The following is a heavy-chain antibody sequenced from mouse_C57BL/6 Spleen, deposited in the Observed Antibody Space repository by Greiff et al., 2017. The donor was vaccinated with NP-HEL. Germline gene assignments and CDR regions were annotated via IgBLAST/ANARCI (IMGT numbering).Heavy chain of an antibody. CDR1: CYSTISGYY. Sequence: LVEPGAGVVKPPQSPFLICSVTCYSTISGYYWNWIRQCPGNKLEWMGYISYDGSNNNNPSHKNRISIIRDTTKNQIFLKLNSVTTEDAATYYYARCYYDGSTYWYFDVWGTGTTVTVSS. CDR2: ISYDGSN. CDR3: ARCYYDGSTYWYFDV. D-gene: IGHD1-1*01. J-gene: IGHJ1*03. V-gene: IGHV3-6*01.